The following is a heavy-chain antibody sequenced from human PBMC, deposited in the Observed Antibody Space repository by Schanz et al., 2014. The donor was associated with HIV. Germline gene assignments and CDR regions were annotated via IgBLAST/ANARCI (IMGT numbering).Heavy chain of an antibody. CDR2: ISYDGSNK. V-gene: IGHV3-30*03. CDR1: GFTFSSYG. Sequence: QVQLVESGGGVVQPGRSLRLSCAASGFTFSSYGMHWVRQAPGKGLEWVAVISYDGSNKYYAGSVKGRFTISRDNSEDTLYLQMNSLGVDDSAIYYCVKRGSEASSNTWFADSWGQGTLVTVSS. D-gene: IGHD3-10*01. J-gene: IGHJ4*02. CDR3: VKRGSEASSNTWFADS.